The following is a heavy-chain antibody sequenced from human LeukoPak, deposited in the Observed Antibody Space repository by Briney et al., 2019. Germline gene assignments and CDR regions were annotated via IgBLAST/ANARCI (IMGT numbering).Heavy chain of an antibody. Sequence: PGGSLRLSCAASGFTFSSYGMTWVRQAPGKGLEWVSSITGSSTSIDYADSVKGRFAISRDNAKNSLFLQMDSLRVDDSAVYYCVREGSGSTHYMDVWGKGTAVTVSS. CDR1: GFTFSSYG. V-gene: IGHV3-21*01. CDR2: ITGSSTSI. J-gene: IGHJ6*03. D-gene: IGHD3-10*01. CDR3: VREGSGSTHYMDV.